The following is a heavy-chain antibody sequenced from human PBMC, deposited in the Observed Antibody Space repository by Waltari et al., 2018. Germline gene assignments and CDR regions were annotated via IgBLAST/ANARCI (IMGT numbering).Heavy chain of an antibody. V-gene: IGHV4-59*01. J-gene: IGHJ4*02. D-gene: IGHD4-17*01. CDR2: IYYSGST. CDR3: ARSTSTVRGYYFDY. Sequence: QVQLQESGPGLVKPSETLSLTCTVSGGSISSYYWSWIRQPPGKGLEGIGYIYYSGSTNYNPSLKSRVTISVDTSKNQFSLKLSSVTAADTAVYYCARSTSTVRGYYFDYWGQGTLVTVSS. CDR1: GGSISSYY.